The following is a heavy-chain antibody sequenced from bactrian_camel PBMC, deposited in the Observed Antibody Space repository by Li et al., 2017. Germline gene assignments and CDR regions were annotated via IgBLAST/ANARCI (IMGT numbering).Heavy chain of an antibody. J-gene: IGHJ4*01. Sequence: VQLVESGGGSVQAGGSLRLSCVASGFTFSISAMSWARQAPGKELEWVSGITSGGGSTYYADSVKGRFTISRDNAKNTLYLQLDSLKTEDTAMYFCVQGVWYSTYGDIQRHQRGQGTQVTVS. CDR2: ITSGGGST. CDR1: GFTFSISA. D-gene: IGHD7*01. V-gene: IGHV3S31*01. CDR3: VQGVWYSTYGDIQRHQ.